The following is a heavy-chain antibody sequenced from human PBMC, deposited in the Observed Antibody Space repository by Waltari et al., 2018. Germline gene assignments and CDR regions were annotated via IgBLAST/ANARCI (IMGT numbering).Heavy chain of an antibody. J-gene: IGHJ4*02. CDR1: GYTLTELS. CDR2: FDPEDGET. D-gene: IGHD1-26*01. CDR3: ATSAPPPGSFDY. V-gene: IGHV1-24*01. Sequence: QVQLVQSGAEVKKPGASVKVSCQVSGYTLTELSLPRLRQAPGKGLEWMGGFDPEDGETIYAQKFQGRVTMTEDTSTDTAYMELSSLRSEDTAVYYCATSAPPPGSFDYWGQGTLVTVSS.